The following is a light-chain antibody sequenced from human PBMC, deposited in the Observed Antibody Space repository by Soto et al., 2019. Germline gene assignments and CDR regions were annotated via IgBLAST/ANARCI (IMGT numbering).Light chain of an antibody. V-gene: IGLV1-47*01. J-gene: IGLJ1*01. CDR2: RNN. CDR3: AAWDDSLSGYV. CDR1: SSNIGSNY. Sequence: QSVLNPPPSAYGTPGQRATIPCSGSSSNIGSNYVYWYQQLPGMAPKLLIYRNNQRPSGVPDRFSGSKSGTSASLAISGLRSEDEADYYGAAWDDSLSGYVFGTGTKVTVL.